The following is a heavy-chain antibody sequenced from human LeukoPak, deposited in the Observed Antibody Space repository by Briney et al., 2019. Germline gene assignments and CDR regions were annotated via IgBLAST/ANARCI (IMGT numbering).Heavy chain of an antibody. CDR2: IYYSGST. Sequence: SETLSLTCTVSGGSISSYYWSWIRQPPGKGLEWIGYIYYSGSTKYNPSLRSRLTMSVDTSKNQFSLKLSSVSAADTAVYYCARYSSSWYHYMDVWGKGTTVTVSS. CDR3: ARYSSSWYHYMDV. D-gene: IGHD6-13*01. J-gene: IGHJ6*03. V-gene: IGHV4-59*08. CDR1: GGSISSYY.